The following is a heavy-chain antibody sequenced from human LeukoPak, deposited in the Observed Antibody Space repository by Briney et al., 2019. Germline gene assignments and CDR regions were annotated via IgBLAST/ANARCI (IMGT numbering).Heavy chain of an antibody. CDR2: IHPGDSDT. CDR1: GYTFTTYW. Sequence: GESLKISCKGSGYTFTTYWIGWVRQMPGKGLEWMGIIHPGDSDTRYNTSVQGQVSISADKSISTAYLQWSSLKASDTAMYYCARLGSSTWKDAFDIWGQGTMVTVSS. D-gene: IGHD6-13*01. CDR3: ARLGSSTWKDAFDI. J-gene: IGHJ3*02. V-gene: IGHV5-51*01.